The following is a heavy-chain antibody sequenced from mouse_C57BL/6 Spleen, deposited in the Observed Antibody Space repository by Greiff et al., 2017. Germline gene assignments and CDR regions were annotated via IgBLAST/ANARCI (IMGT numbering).Heavy chain of an antibody. CDR2: IHPSSGST. Sequence: QVQLQQPGAELVKPGASVKLSCKASGYTFTSYWMHWVKQRPGQGLEWIGMIHPSSGSTNYNETFKSKATLTVDKSSSTAYMQLSSLTSEDSAVYYCARSASDGFYAMDYWGQGTSVTVSS. D-gene: IGHD1-1*01. V-gene: IGHV1-64*01. CDR3: ARSASDGFYAMDY. CDR1: GYTFTSYW. J-gene: IGHJ4*01.